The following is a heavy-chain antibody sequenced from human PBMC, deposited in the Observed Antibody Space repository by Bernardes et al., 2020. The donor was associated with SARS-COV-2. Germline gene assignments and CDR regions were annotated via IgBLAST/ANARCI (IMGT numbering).Heavy chain of an antibody. CDR1: GGSIISSSW. J-gene: IGHJ6*02. Sequence: SETLSLTCAVSGGSIISSSWWSWVRQPPGKGLEWIGAIYHSGNTNYNPSLKSRVTISVDKSKNQFSLKLSSVTAADTAVYYCAGRDIVMTWGGMDVWGQGTTVTVSS. D-gene: IGHD2-15*01. CDR2: IYHSGNT. CDR3: AGRDIVMTWGGMDV. V-gene: IGHV4-4*02.